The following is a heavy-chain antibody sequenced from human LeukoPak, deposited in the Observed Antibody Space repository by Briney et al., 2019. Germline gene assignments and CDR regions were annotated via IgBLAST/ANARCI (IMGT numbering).Heavy chain of an antibody. J-gene: IGHJ4*02. Sequence: PGGSLRLSCAASGFSISSYAIHWVRQAPGKGLESVAVISYDGSNKYYADSVKGRFTISRDNSKNTLYLQMNSLRAEDTAVYYCARVSEWLRYDYYFDYWGQGTLVTVSS. V-gene: IGHV3-30-3*01. CDR2: ISYDGSNK. D-gene: IGHD5-12*01. CDR1: GFSISSYA. CDR3: ARVSEWLRYDYYFDY.